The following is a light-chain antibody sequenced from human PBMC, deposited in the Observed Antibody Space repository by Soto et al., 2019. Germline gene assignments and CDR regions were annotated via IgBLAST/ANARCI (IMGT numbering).Light chain of an antibody. V-gene: IGKV4-1*01. Sequence: DIVMTQSPDSLPVSLGERATINCKSSQSVLYSSNNKNYLAWYQQKPGQPPKLLIYWASARESGVPDRFSGSGSGTDFTLTISSLQAEDVAVYYCQQYYSTPPTFCQGTRLEIK. CDR3: QQYYSTPPT. CDR2: WAS. CDR1: QSVLYSSNNKNY. J-gene: IGKJ5*01.